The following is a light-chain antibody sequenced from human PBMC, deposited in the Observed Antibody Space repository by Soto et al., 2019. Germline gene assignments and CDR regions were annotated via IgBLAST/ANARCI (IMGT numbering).Light chain of an antibody. CDR3: SSYTSSSTLV. Sequence: QSALTQPASVSGSPGQSITISCTGTSSDVGGYNSVSWYQQHPGNAPQLMIYEVSNRPSGVSNRFSGSKSGNTASLTISGIQAEDEADYYCSSYTSSSTLVFGGGTKLTVL. CDR2: EVS. CDR1: SSDVGGYNS. J-gene: IGLJ3*02. V-gene: IGLV2-14*01.